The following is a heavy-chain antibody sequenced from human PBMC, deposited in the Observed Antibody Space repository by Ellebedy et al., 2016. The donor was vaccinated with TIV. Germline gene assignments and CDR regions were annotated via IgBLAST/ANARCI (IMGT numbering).Heavy chain of an antibody. V-gene: IGHV4-4*02. CDR2: IYHSGST. D-gene: IGHD4-17*01. J-gene: IGHJ5*02. CDR3: AGMPPPSDYGDYVGWFDP. Sequence: MPSETLSLTCAVSGGSMSRSNWWSWVRQPPGKGLEWIGEIYHSGSTNYTPSLKSRVTMSVDKSKNQFSLKLTSVTAADTAVYFCAGMPPPSDYGDYVGWFDPWGHGTLVTVSS. CDR1: GGSMSRSNW.